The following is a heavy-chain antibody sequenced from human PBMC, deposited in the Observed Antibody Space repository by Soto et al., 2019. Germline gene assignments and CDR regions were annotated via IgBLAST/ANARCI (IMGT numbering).Heavy chain of an antibody. J-gene: IGHJ3*01. D-gene: IGHD4-17*01. CDR3: ARLQYTVVTAMDV. Sequence: PSETLSLTCTVSRGSINNYYWTLIRQPPGKGLEWIGYVSYSGRTNYDPSLKSRVNMFVDKSKNQFSLNLTSVTAADTAVYYCARLQYTVVTAMDVWGQGTMVTV. CDR1: RGSINNYY. V-gene: IGHV4-59*03. CDR2: VSYSGRT.